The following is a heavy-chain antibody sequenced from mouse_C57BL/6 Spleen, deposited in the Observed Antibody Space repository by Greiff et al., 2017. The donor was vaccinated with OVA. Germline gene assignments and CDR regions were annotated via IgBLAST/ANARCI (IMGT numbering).Heavy chain of an antibody. Sequence: ESGPGLVKPSQSLSLTCSVTGYSITSGYYWNWIRQFPGNKLEWMGYISYDGSNNYNPSLKNRISITRDTSKNQFFLKLNSVTTEDTATYYCARVVVAFQDWGQGTLVTVSA. J-gene: IGHJ3*01. CDR3: ARVVVAFQD. V-gene: IGHV3-6*01. D-gene: IGHD1-1*01. CDR2: ISYDGSN. CDR1: GYSITSGYY.